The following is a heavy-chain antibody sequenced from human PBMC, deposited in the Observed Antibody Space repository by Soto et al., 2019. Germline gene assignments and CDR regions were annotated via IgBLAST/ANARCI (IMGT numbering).Heavy chain of an antibody. V-gene: IGHV1-69*13. D-gene: IGHD3-22*01. Sequence: GASVKVSCKASGGTFSSYAISWVRQAPGQGLEWMGGIIPIFGTANYAQKFQGRVTITADESTSTAYMELSSLRSEDTAVYYCARTLLPYYDSSGYYGTLCYWGQGTLVTVSS. CDR2: IIPIFGTA. J-gene: IGHJ4*02. CDR1: GGTFSSYA. CDR3: ARTLLPYYDSSGYYGTLCY.